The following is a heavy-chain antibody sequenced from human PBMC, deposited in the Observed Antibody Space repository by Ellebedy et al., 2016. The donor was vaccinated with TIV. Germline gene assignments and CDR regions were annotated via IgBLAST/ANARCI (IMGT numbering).Heavy chain of an antibody. CDR1: GDTFFTYA. J-gene: IGHJ6*03. CDR3: AKIFVKPATIDFYYYMDV. D-gene: IGHD2-2*02. Sequence: SVKVSXXASGDTFFTYAITWVRQAPGQGLEWMGGIIPIFGTPNYAQKFQGRVTITADESTSTAYMELSSLTSEDTAVYYCAKIFVKPATIDFYYYMDVWGTGTTVTVSS. V-gene: IGHV1-69*13. CDR2: IIPIFGTP.